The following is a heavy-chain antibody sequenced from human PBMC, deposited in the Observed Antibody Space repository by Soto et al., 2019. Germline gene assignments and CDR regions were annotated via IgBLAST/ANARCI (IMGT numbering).Heavy chain of an antibody. J-gene: IGHJ6*02. V-gene: IGHV3-23*01. D-gene: IGHD3-10*01. CDR2: ISSSGGTT. Sequence: GGSLRLSCAASGFTFSSYAMTWVRQAPGKGLEWVSDISSSGGTTYYADSVKGRFTISRDNSKNTLYLQMNSLRAEDTAVYYCAKDRPPMVRGVPYYYYGMDVWGQGTTVTVSS. CDR3: AKDRPPMVRGVPYYYYGMDV. CDR1: GFTFSSYA.